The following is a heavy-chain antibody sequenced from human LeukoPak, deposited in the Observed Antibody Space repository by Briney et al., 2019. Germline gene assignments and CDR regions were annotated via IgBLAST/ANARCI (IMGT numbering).Heavy chain of an antibody. J-gene: IGHJ4*02. D-gene: IGHD5-18*01. Sequence: SQTLSLTCTVSGGSISSGGYYWSWIRQHPGKGLEWIGYIYYSGSTYYNPSLKSRVTISVDTSKNQFSLKLSSVTAADTAVYYCARDHADTAAFDYWGQGTLVTVSS. V-gene: IGHV4-31*03. CDR1: GGSISSGGYY. CDR3: ARDHADTAAFDY. CDR2: IYYSGST.